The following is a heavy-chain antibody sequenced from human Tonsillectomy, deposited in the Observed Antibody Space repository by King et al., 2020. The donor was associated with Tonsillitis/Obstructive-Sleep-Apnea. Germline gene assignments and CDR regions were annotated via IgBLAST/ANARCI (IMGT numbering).Heavy chain of an antibody. Sequence: QLQESGPGLVKPSETLSLTCTVSGGSISSYYWSWIRQPPGKGLEWIGYIYYSGSTNYNPSLKSRVTISVDTSKNQFSLKLSSVTAADTAVYYCARDYYGSGSYPYYYYYGMDVWGQGTTVTVSS. D-gene: IGHD3-10*01. CDR3: ARDYYGSGSYPYYYYYGMDV. CDR2: IYYSGST. V-gene: IGHV4-59*01. J-gene: IGHJ6*02. CDR1: GGSISSYY.